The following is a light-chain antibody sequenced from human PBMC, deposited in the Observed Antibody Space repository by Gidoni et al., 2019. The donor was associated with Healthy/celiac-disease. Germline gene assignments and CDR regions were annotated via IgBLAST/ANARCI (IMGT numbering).Light chain of an antibody. CDR3: MQALQTPWT. V-gene: IGKV2-28*01. J-gene: IGKJ1*01. Sequence: DIVMPQSPLSLPVTPGEPAAISCRSSQSLLHSNGYNYLDLYLQKPGQSPQLLIYFGSNRASGVPDMFSGSGSGTDFTLKISRVEAADVVVYYCMQALQTPWTFGQGTKVEIK. CDR2: FGS. CDR1: QSLLHSNGYNY.